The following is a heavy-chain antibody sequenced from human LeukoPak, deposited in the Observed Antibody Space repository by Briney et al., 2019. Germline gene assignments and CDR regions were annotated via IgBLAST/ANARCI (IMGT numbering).Heavy chain of an antibody. CDR2: FYYTGST. D-gene: IGHD1-26*01. CDR1: GGSISSSSFY. Sequence: SETLSLTCTVSGGSISSSSFYWGWIRQPPGKGLEWIGSFYYTGSTYYNPSLKSRVTISVDTSKNQFSLRLSSVTAADTAFYYCVRPGIVGATAFDYWGQGTLVPVSS. J-gene: IGHJ4*02. V-gene: IGHV4-39*01. CDR3: VRPGIVGATAFDY.